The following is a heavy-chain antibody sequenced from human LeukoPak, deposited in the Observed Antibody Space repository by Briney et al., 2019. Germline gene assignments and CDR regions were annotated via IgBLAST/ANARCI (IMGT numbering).Heavy chain of an antibody. J-gene: IGHJ3*02. D-gene: IGHD3-22*01. CDR3: ARAGVWDYSDSSGYHNAAFDI. CDR1: GYTFTDYY. Sequence: ASVMVSCNASGYTFTDYYMHWVRQAPGQGLEGMGWINPSSGGTNYAQKFQGRVTVTRDTSISTAYMDLSRLRSDDTAVYYCARAGVWDYSDSSGYHNAAFDIWGQGTMVTVSS. V-gene: IGHV1-2*02. CDR2: INPSSGGT.